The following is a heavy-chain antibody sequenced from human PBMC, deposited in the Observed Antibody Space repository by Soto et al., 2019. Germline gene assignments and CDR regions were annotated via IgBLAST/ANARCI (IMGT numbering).Heavy chain of an antibody. CDR2: IKGDGSTT. CDR1: GFSFSTYW. V-gene: IGHV3-74*01. J-gene: IGHJ6*01. Sequence: EVQLVESGGGLVQPGGSLRLSCAASGFSFSTYWMHWVRQAPGKGLVWVSRIKGDGSTTSYADSVKGRFTISRDNARDTLYLQMNSLGVEDTAVYYCARGLKNYYGVDVW. CDR3: ARGLKNYYGVDV. D-gene: IGHD2-21*01.